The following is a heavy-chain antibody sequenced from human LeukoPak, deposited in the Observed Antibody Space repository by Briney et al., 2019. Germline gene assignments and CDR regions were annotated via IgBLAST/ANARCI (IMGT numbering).Heavy chain of an antibody. J-gene: IGHJ3*02. CDR2: IDGDGSST. V-gene: IGHV3-74*01. CDR1: GFTFSRYW. D-gene: IGHD4/OR15-4a*01. CDR3: IRDYGAVGATNAFDI. Sequence: PGGSLRLSCAASGFTFSRYWMHWVRQVPGKGLVWVSRIDGDGSSTSYADFVKGRFTISRDNAQNTLYLQMNSLRVEDTAVYYCIRDYGAVGATNAFDIWGQRTMVTVSS.